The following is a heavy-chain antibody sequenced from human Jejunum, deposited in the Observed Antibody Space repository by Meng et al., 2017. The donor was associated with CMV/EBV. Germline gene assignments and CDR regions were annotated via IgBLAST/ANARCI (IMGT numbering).Heavy chain of an antibody. D-gene: IGHD6-25*01. CDR3: AREGWTPRSGRLYYFDS. Sequence: TFGNYAISWVRQAPEQGLEWMGGIIPVLGIPENSQKFQGRVSITTDESRRTAYMEVSRLRSDDTAVYYCAREGWTPRSGRLYYFDSWGQGTLVTVSS. CDR2: IIPVLGIP. J-gene: IGHJ4*02. CDR1: TFGNYA. V-gene: IGHV1-69*05.